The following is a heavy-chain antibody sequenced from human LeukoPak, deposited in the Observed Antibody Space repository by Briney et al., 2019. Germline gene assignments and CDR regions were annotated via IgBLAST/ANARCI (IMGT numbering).Heavy chain of an antibody. V-gene: IGHV4-39*07. J-gene: IGHJ5*02. CDR3: ARGKQIQQLEPGFDP. D-gene: IGHD6-13*01. Sequence: SETLSLTCTVSGGSISSSSYYWGWIRQPPGKGLEWIGSIYYSGSTYYNPSLKSRVTISVDTSKNQFSLKLSSVTAADTAVYYCARGKQIQQLEPGFDPWGQGTQVTVSS. CDR2: IYYSGST. CDR1: GGSISSSSYY.